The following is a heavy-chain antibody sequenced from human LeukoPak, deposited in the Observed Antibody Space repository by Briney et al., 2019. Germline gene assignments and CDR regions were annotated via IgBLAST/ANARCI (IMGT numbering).Heavy chain of an antibody. V-gene: IGHV3-30*02. Sequence: PGGSLRLSCAASGFTFSNHGMHWVRQAPGKGLEWVAFIRFDGGKKDYADSVKGLFTISRDNSWNMLYLQINSLRVEDTAVYYCVKETGYRPDSWGQGTLVTVSS. CDR1: GFTFSNHG. J-gene: IGHJ5*01. CDR2: IRFDGGKK. CDR3: VKETGYRPDS. D-gene: IGHD3-9*01.